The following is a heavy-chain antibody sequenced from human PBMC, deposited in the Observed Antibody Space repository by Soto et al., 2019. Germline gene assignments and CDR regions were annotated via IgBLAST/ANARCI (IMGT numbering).Heavy chain of an antibody. V-gene: IGHV4-59*01. CDR1: WGSSGNFC. J-gene: IGHJ3*02. D-gene: IGHD6-13*01. Sequence: TVAWGSSGNFCCSRIRQTPRKGLDWIGYIYYSGSTNYNPALKSRVTISVDTSKNQFSLKLSSVTAADTAVYYCAGGADSSSWYYGAFDIWGQGTMVTVSS. CDR2: IYYSGST. CDR3: AGGADSSSWYYGAFDI.